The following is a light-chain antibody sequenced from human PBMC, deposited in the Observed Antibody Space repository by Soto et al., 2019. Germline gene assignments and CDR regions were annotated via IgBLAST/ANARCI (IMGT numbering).Light chain of an antibody. CDR2: DAS. J-gene: IGKJ1*01. V-gene: IGKV3-11*01. Sequence: EIVLTQSPATLSLSPGERATLFCRASQSVSSYLAWYQQRPGPAPRLLIYDASNRATGIPVRFSGSGSGTDFTLTISSLEPEDFAVYYCQQGSDWPPRTFGQGTKVEIK. CDR3: QQGSDWPPRT. CDR1: QSVSSY.